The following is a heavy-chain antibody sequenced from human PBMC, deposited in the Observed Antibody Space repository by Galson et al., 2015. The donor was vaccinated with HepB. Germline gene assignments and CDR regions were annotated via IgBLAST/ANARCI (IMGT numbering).Heavy chain of an antibody. CDR3: AKNELGFVEWSMSVNYFDY. Sequence: SLRLSCAASGFTFSSYAMSWVRQAPGKGLEWVSAISGSGGSTYYADSVKGRFTISRDNSKNTLYLQMNSLRAEDTAVYYCAKNELGFVEWSMSVNYFDYWGQGTLVTVSS. CDR1: GFTFSSYA. J-gene: IGHJ4*02. CDR2: ISGSGGST. D-gene: IGHD3-3*01. V-gene: IGHV3-23*01.